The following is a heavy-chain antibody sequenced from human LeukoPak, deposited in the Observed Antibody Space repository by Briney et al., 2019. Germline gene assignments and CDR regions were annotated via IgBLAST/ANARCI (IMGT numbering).Heavy chain of an antibody. CDR1: GFTFSSYA. V-gene: IGHV3-23*01. CDR2: ISCSGGST. Sequence: PGGSLRLSCAASGFTFSSYAMSWVRQAPGKGLEWVSAISCSGGSTYYADSVKGRFTISRYNSKNTLYLQMNRLRAEYTAVYYCAKDLGLVVRGVVDYWGQGTLVTVSS. CDR3: AKDLGLVVRGVVDY. J-gene: IGHJ4*02. D-gene: IGHD3-10*01.